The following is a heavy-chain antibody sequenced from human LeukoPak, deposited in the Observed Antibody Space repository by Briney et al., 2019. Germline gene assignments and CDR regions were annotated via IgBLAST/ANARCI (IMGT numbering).Heavy chain of an antibody. Sequence: PSETLSLTCTVSGYSISSGYYWGWIRQPPGRGLKWIGSISHSGSTYYNPSLKSRVTISVDTSKNQFSLKLSSVTAADTAVYYCARVFSTNYYDDRGWFDPWGQGTLVTVSS. CDR2: ISHSGST. CDR3: ARVFSTNYYDDRGWFDP. CDR1: GYSISSGYY. D-gene: IGHD3-22*01. J-gene: IGHJ5*02. V-gene: IGHV4-38-2*02.